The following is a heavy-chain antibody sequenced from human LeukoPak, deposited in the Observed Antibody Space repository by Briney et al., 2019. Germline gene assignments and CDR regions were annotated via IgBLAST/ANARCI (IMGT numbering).Heavy chain of an antibody. CDR3: AKGTGRSSSSLDY. J-gene: IGHJ4*02. CDR2: IRFDGSNK. D-gene: IGHD2-2*01. CDR1: GFTFSSYG. Sequence: HPGGSLRLSCAASGFTFSSYGMHWVRQAPGKGLEWVAFIRFDGSNKYYADSVKGRFTISRDNSKNTLYLQMNSLRAEDTAVYYCAKGTGRSSSSLDYWGQGTLVTVSS. V-gene: IGHV3-30*02.